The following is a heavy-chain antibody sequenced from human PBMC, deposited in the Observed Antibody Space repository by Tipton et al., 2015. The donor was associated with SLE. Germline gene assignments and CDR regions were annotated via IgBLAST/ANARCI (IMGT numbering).Heavy chain of an antibody. J-gene: IGHJ4*02. CDR1: GGSISSGGYS. CDR3: ARDTGSCSGVSCPPGY. CDR2: IYHSGST. D-gene: IGHD2-15*01. V-gene: IGHV4-30-2*01. Sequence: LRLSCAVSGGSISSGGYSWSWIRQPPGKGLEWIGYIYHSGSTYYNPSLKSRVTISVDRSKNQFSLKLSSVTAADTAVYYCARDTGSCSGVSCPPGYWGQGTLVTVSS.